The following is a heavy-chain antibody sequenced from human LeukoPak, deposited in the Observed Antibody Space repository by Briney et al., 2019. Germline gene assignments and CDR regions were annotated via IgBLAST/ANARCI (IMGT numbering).Heavy chain of an antibody. CDR3: ARRIDYGDSNWFDP. CDR2: IYYSGST. D-gene: IGHD4-17*01. V-gene: IGHV4-59*01. Sequence: SETLSLTCTVSGGSISSYYWSWIRQPPGKGLEWIGYIYYSGSTNYNPSLKSRVTISVDTSKNQFSLKLSSVTAADTAVYYCARRIDYGDSNWFDPWGQGTLVTVSS. J-gene: IGHJ5*02. CDR1: GGSISSYY.